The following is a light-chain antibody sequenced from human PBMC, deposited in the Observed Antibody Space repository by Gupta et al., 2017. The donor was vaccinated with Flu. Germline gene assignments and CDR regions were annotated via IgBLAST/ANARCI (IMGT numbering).Light chain of an antibody. V-gene: IGKV1-5*03. CDR1: QTITNC. J-gene: IGKJ4*02. CDR3: QKSHGT. CDR2: KAS. Sequence: QMAPSPSTLSASLADRVSITWRASQTITNCLVCYQQTIGKAPNLLISKASTLDSGVSTRFSGSGAVTDFTLTLSGLQPDDYATYYCQKSHGTFGGGTKVEIK.